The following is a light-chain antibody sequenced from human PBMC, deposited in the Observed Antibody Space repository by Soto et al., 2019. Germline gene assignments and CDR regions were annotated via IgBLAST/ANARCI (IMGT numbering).Light chain of an antibody. J-gene: IGKJ3*01. V-gene: IGKV1-39*01. CDR2: AAS. CDR1: QSISNY. CDR3: QQSYSTPIT. Sequence: DIQMTQSPSSLSASVGDRVTITCRASQSISNYLNWFQQKPGKAPKLLIHAASSLQSGVPSRFSGSGSGTDFTLTISSLQPEDFATYYCQQSYSTPITFGPGTKVDIK.